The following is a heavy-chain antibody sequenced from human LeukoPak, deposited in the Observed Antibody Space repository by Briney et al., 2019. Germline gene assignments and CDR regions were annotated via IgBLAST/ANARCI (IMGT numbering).Heavy chain of an antibody. J-gene: IGHJ3*02. CDR3: ARGWYTSNWYQAFDI. CDR2: IYTSGST. CDR1: GGSISSGSYY. Sequence: SETLSLTCTVSGGSISSGSYYWSWIRQPAGKGLEWIGRIYTSGSTNYNPSLKSRVTISVDTSKNQFSLKLSSVTAADTAVYFCARGWYTSNWYQAFDIWGQGTMVTVSS. V-gene: IGHV4-61*02. D-gene: IGHD6-13*01.